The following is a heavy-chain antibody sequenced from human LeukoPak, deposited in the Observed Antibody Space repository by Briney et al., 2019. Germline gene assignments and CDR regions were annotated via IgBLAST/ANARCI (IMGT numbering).Heavy chain of an antibody. CDR3: ARGYYDILTGFRAWFDP. CDR2: INPSGGST. Sequence: ASVKVSCKASGYTFTSYYIHWVRQAPGQGLEWMGLINPSGGSTTYAQKLQGRVTMTRDTSTRTVFMELSSLRYEDTAVYYRARGYYDILTGFRAWFDPWGQGVLVTVSS. V-gene: IGHV1-46*04. J-gene: IGHJ5*02. D-gene: IGHD3-9*01. CDR1: GYTFTSYY.